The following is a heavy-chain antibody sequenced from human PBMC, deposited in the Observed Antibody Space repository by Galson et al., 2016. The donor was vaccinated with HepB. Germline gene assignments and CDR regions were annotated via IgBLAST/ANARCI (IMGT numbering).Heavy chain of an antibody. Sequence: SLRLSCAASGFTFNDYWMHWVRQAPGRGLDWVSRINNDGSSSTYADSVKGRFTISRDNAKNTLYLQMNSLRAEDTTVYYCVRDTYGIYFAFDIWGQGTMVTVSS. CDR1: GFTFNDYW. J-gene: IGHJ3*02. V-gene: IGHV3-74*01. CDR2: INNDGSSS. CDR3: VRDTYGIYFAFDI. D-gene: IGHD2/OR15-2a*01.